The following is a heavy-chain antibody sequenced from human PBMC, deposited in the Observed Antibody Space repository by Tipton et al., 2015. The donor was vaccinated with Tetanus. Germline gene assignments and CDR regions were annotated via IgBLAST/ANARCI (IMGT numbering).Heavy chain of an antibody. CDR1: GDYLSDYY. J-gene: IGHJ4*02. CDR3: ARSISAGSVWPYEH. D-gene: IGHD6-13*01. V-gene: IGHV4-34*01. CDR2: IHRGGST. Sequence: GLVKPSETLSPTCGVFGDYLSDYYWTWVRQPPGKGLEWIGEIHRGGSTNYNPSLKSRVSMSVDTAKNRFSLTLTSVTAADMAVYYCARSISAGSVWPYEHWGQGTLVTVSS.